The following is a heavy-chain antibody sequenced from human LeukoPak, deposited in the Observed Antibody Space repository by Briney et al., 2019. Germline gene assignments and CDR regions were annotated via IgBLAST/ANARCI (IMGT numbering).Heavy chain of an antibody. V-gene: IGHV4-39*01. D-gene: IGHD3-9*01. CDR1: GGSITSSSYY. CDR2: FYYSGST. J-gene: IGHJ6*03. CDR3: ARQYFGYYYMDV. Sequence: SETLSLTCTVSGGSITSSSYYWGWIRQPPGKGLEWIGSFYYSGSTYYNPSLKSRVTISVDTSKNQFSLKLSSVTAADTAVYYCARQYFGYYYMDVWGKRTTVTVSS.